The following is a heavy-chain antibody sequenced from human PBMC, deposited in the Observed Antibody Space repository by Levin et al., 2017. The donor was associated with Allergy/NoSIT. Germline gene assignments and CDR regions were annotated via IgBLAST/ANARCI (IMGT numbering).Heavy chain of an antibody. D-gene: IGHD3-16*01. J-gene: IGHJ4*02. Sequence: PGGSLRLSCAASGFDVDDYAMHWVRQAPGKGLEWVSGISWNSGSLDYADSVKGRFTISRDSAKNSVHLQMNSLRAEDTALYYCAKEAWGANYFNHWGQGTLVTVSS. V-gene: IGHV3-9*01. CDR3: AKEAWGANYFNH. CDR2: ISWNSGSL. CDR1: GFDVDDYA.